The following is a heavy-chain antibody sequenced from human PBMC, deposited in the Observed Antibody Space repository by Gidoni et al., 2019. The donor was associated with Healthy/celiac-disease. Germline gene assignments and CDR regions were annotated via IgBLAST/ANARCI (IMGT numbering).Heavy chain of an antibody. V-gene: IGHV4-61*02. J-gene: IGHJ5*02. D-gene: IGHD6-13*01. Sequence: LQESGPGLVKPSQTLSLTCTVSGGSISSGSYYWSWIRQPAGKGLEWIGRIYTSGSTNYNPSLKSRVTISVDTSKNQFSLKLSSVTAADTAVYYCASGVMGAAGTWGDWFDPWGQGTLVTVSS. CDR3: ASGVMGAAGTWGDWFDP. CDR1: GGSISSGSYY. CDR2: IYTSGST.